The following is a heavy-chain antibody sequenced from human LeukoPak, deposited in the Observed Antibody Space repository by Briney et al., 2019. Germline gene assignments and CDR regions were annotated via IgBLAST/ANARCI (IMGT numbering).Heavy chain of an antibody. J-gene: IGHJ4*02. V-gene: IGHV1-69*04. CDR1: GGTFSSYA. Sequence: GASVKVSCKASGGTFSSYAISWVRQAPGQGLEWMGRIIPILGIANYAQKFQGRVTITADKSTSTAYMELSSLRSEDTAVYYCARLAGGRGYSGYDYATAFDYWGQGTLVTVSS. CDR3: ARLAGGRGYSGYDYATAFDY. D-gene: IGHD5-12*01. CDR2: IIPILGIA.